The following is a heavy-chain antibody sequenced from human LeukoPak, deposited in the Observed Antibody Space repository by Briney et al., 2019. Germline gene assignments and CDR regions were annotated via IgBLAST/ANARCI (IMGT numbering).Heavy chain of an antibody. Sequence: SSETLSLTCTVSGGSISSYYWSWIRQPPGKGLEWIAYISDIGSINYNPSLKSRVSISLDTSKNQFSLKLSSVTAADTAVYYCAGHHPRNTVDFWGQGTLVTVSS. CDR3: AGHHPRNTVDF. V-gene: IGHV4-59*08. J-gene: IGHJ4*02. CDR1: GGSISSYY. D-gene: IGHD2/OR15-2a*01. CDR2: ISDIGSI.